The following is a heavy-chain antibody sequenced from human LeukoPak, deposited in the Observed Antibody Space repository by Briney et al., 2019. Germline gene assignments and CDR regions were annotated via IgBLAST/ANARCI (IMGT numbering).Heavy chain of an antibody. D-gene: IGHD1-26*01. CDR1: GGSISSYY. J-gene: IGHJ6*03. CDR3: ARSPSGSYKNYYYYMDV. V-gene: IGHV4-4*09. CDR2: IYTSGST. Sequence: PSETLSLTCTVSGGSISSYYWSWIRQPPGKGLGWIGYIYTSGSTNYNPSLKSRVTISVDTSKNQFSLKLSSVTAADTAVYYCARSPSGSYKNYYYYMDVWGKGTTVTVSS.